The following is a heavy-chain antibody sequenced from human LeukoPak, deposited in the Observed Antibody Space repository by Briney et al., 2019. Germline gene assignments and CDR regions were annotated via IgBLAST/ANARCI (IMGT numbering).Heavy chain of an antibody. CDR1: GFTFSSYA. CDR2: ISSNGGST. CDR3: ARVERMIAAAGTPYYYYYMDV. D-gene: IGHD6-13*01. Sequence: PGGSLRLSCAASGFTFSSYAMHWVRQAPGEGLEYVSAISSNGGSTYYANSVKGRFTISRDNSKNTLYLQMGSLRAEDMAVYYCARVERMIAAAGTPYYYYYMDVWGKGTTVTISS. V-gene: IGHV3-64*01. J-gene: IGHJ6*03.